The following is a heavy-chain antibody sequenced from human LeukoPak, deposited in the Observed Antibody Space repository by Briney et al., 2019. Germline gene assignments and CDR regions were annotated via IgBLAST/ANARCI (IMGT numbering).Heavy chain of an antibody. CDR1: GFTFSNHW. D-gene: IGHD3-10*01. CDR3: ARWYYGSGSWVLDY. CDR2: IKKDGSET. J-gene: IGHJ4*02. Sequence: GGSLRLSCAASGFTFSNHWMTWVRQAPGKGLEWVANIKKDGSETRYVDSLKGRFTISRDNAKNSLYLQMNSLSAEDTAVYYCARWYYGSGSWVLDYWGQGTLVTVFS. V-gene: IGHV3-7*05.